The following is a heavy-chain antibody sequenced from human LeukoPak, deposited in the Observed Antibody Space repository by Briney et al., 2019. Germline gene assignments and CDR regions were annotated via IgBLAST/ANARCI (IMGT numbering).Heavy chain of an antibody. CDR2: ISSSGSNI. Sequence: GGSLRLSCAASGFTFSDYYMSWIRQAPGKGLEWVSYISSSGSNIYYADSVKGRFTIPRDNAKNSLYLQMNSLRAEDTAVYYCARARGWFGELLHYYYGMDVWGQGTTVTVSS. CDR1: GFTFSDYY. CDR3: ARARGWFGELLHYYYGMDV. J-gene: IGHJ6*02. V-gene: IGHV3-11*01. D-gene: IGHD3-10*01.